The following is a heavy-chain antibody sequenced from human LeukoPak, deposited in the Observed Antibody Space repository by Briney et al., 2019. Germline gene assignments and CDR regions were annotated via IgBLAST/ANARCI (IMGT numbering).Heavy chain of an antibody. Sequence: ASVTVSCKASGYTFTSYDINWVRQATGQGLEWMGWMNPNSGNTGYAQKFQGRVTMTRNTSISTAYMELSSLRSEDTAVYYCARGWDSSGWYGFHWFDPWGQGTLVTVSS. CDR2: MNPNSGNT. D-gene: IGHD6-19*01. V-gene: IGHV1-8*01. CDR1: GYTFTSYD. J-gene: IGHJ5*02. CDR3: ARGWDSSGWYGFHWFDP.